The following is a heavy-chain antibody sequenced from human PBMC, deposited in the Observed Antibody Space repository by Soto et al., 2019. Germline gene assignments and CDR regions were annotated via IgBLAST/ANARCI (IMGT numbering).Heavy chain of an antibody. J-gene: IGHJ6*02. Sequence: ASGKVSCNASGYTFTGYYMHWVRHAPGQGLEWMGWINPNRGGTNYAQKFQGRVTMTRDTSISTAYMELSRLRSDDTAVYYCARAFRGVCVYYYGMEVWGQGSTATVSS. D-gene: IGHD3-16*01. V-gene: IGHV1-2*02. CDR1: GYTFTGYY. CDR2: INPNRGGT. CDR3: ARAFRGVCVYYYGMEV.